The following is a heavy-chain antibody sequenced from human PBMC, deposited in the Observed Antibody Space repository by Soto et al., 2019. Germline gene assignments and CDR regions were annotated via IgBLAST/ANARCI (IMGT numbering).Heavy chain of an antibody. Sequence: GGSLRLSCAASGFTFIFHVIHWVRQAPGKGLEWVAVFSYDGSSKYYADSVKGRLTISRHNSKNTLYLQVNSLRAEDAAVYYCARDRSLFDYWGQGALVTVSS. CDR2: FSYDGSSK. J-gene: IGHJ4*02. CDR1: GFTFIFHV. CDR3: ARDRSLFDY. V-gene: IGHV3-30*03.